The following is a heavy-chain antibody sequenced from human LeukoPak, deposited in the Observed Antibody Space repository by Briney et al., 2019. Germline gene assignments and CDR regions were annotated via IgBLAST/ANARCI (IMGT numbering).Heavy chain of an antibody. CDR2: IYHSGST. CDR1: GGSISSGGYY. J-gene: IGHJ4*02. CDR3: ARDLSLDY. V-gene: IGHV4-30-2*01. Sequence: NASETLSLTCTVSGGSISSGGYYWSWIRQPPGKGLEWIGYIYHSGSTYYNPSLKSRVTISVDRSKNQFSLKLSSVTAADTAVYYCARDLSLDYWGQGTLVTVSS. D-gene: IGHD2/OR15-2a*01.